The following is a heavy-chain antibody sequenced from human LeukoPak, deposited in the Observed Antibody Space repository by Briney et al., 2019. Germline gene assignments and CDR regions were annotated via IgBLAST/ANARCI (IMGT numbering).Heavy chain of an antibody. Sequence: PSETLSLTCTVSGDSISSYYWSWIRQPPGKGLEWIGYIDYSGSTNYNPSLKSRVTISVDTSKNQFSPKLRSVTAADTAVYYCARDGHGSGSYYHWFDPWGQGTLVTVSS. V-gene: IGHV4-59*01. CDR3: ARDGHGSGSYYHWFDP. CDR1: GDSISSYY. J-gene: IGHJ5*02. CDR2: IDYSGST. D-gene: IGHD1-26*01.